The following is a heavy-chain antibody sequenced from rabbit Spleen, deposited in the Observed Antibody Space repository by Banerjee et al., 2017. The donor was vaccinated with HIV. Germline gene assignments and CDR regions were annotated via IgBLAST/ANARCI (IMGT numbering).Heavy chain of an antibody. CDR2: IATSSTGFT. CDR1: GFSFNSGYD. Sequence: QSLEESGGALVKPGASLTLTCKASGFSFNSGYDMCWVRQAPGKGLEWISCIATSSTGFTYSATWAKGRFTCSKTSSTTVTLQMTSLTVADTATYFCARDTASSFSSYGMDLWGPGTLVTVS. V-gene: IGHV1S40*01. CDR3: ARDTASSFSSYGMDL. J-gene: IGHJ6*01. D-gene: IGHD6-1*01.